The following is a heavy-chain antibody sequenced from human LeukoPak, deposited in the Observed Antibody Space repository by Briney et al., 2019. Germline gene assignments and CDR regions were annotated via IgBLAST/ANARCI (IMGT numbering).Heavy chain of an antibody. D-gene: IGHD2-8*01. Sequence: GGSLRLSCAASGFQFDDYGMSWVRQAPGKGLEWVSGISWNGGNTGYADSVKGRFTISRDNAKNSVFLQVDSLRADDTAFYYCARKGIYCVNGVCYLDYWGQGTLVTVSS. V-gene: IGHV3-20*04. CDR2: ISWNGGNT. CDR1: GFQFDDYG. CDR3: ARKGIYCVNGVCYLDY. J-gene: IGHJ4*02.